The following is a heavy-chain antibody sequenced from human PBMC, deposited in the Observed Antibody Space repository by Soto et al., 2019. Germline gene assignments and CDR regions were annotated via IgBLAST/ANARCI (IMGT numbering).Heavy chain of an antibody. D-gene: IGHD2-15*01. J-gene: IGHJ2*01. CDR3: ARGFCTGGSCYSGWYLDL. CDR1: GYTFTSYT. Sequence: QVPLVQSGAEVKKPGASVKVSCKASGYTFTSYTLHWVRLAPGQRLEWMGWINAANGDTKHSQKFQGRVTITRDTSASTGYMELSSLRSEDTAVYYCARGFCTGGSCYSGWYLDLWGRGTLVAVSS. V-gene: IGHV1-3*01. CDR2: INAANGDT.